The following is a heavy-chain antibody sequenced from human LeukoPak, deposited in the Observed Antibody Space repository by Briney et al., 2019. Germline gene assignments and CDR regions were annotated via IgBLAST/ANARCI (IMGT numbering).Heavy chain of an antibody. CDR3: STSPSFGSSWYQFNY. CDR1: GLSFYTYA. Sequence: GGSLRLSCSVSGLSFYTYAMSWVRQAPGKGLEWVSAISGRDGRTYYTDSVKGRFTISRDNSKNTLYLQMNSLRAEDTAVYYCSTSPSFGSSWYQFNYWGQGALVIVSS. D-gene: IGHD6-13*01. CDR2: ISGRDGRT. V-gene: IGHV3-23*01. J-gene: IGHJ4*02.